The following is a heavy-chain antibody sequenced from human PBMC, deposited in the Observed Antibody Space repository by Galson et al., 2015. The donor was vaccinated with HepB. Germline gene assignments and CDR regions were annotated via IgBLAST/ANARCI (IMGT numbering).Heavy chain of an antibody. J-gene: IGHJ3*02. V-gene: IGHV3-33*08. CDR3: AKFASGGSGYDAFDI. CDR1: GITFKNYG. Sequence: SCAASGITFKNYGIHWVRQAPGKGLEWVATISYDGSNKYYADTVKGRFTISRDNSKNTVYLQMNSLRAEDTAVYYCAKFASGGSGYDAFDIWGQGTMVTVSS. CDR2: ISYDGSNK. D-gene: IGHD5-12*01.